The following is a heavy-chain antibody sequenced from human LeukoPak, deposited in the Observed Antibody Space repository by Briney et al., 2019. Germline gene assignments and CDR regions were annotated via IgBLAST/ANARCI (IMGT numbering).Heavy chain of an antibody. Sequence: GGSLRLSCAASGFTFSNAWMSWVRQAPGKGLEWVGRIKSKTDGGTTDYAAPVKGRFTISRDDSKNTLYLQMNSLKTEDTAVYYCAKTSAGIRGGYFDYWGQGTLVTVSS. J-gene: IGHJ4*02. CDR2: IKSKTDGGTT. CDR1: GFTFSNAW. CDR3: AKTSAGIRGGYFDY. V-gene: IGHV3-15*01. D-gene: IGHD3-10*01.